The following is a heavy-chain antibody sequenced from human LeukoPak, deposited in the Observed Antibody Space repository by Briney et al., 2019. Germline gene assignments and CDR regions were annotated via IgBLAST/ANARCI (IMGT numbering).Heavy chain of an antibody. Sequence: PGGSLRLSCAASGFTVSSNYMSWVRQAPGRGLEWVSVIYSGGSTYYADSVKGRFTISRDNSKNTLYLQMNSLRAEDTAVYYCAREWGYYDSSGYYIHWGQGTLVTV. CDR1: GFTVSSNY. V-gene: IGHV3-53*01. CDR2: IYSGGST. J-gene: IGHJ4*02. D-gene: IGHD3-22*01. CDR3: AREWGYYDSSGYYIH.